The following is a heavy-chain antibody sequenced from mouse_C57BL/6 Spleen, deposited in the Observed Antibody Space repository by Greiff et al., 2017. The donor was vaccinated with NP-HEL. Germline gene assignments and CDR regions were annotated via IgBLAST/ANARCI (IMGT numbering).Heavy chain of an antibody. CDR3: AKNNAMDY. CDR1: GFSLTSYG. V-gene: IGHV2-5*01. CDR2: IWRGGST. J-gene: IGHJ4*01. Sequence: VQRVESGPGLVQPSQSLSITCTVSGFSLTSYGVHWVRQSPGKGLEWLGLIWRGGSTDYNAAFMSRLSITKDNPTSQVFFKMNSLQADDTAIYYCAKNNAMDYWGQGTSVTVSS.